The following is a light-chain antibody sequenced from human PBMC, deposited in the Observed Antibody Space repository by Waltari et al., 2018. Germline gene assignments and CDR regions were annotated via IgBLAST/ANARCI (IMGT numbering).Light chain of an antibody. CDR2: GNN. CDR1: SLRSHY. Sequence: SSELTQDPTVSVAMGQTVRITCQGDSLRSHYASWYPQRPGQAPILVFSGNNNRPSGVPDRFSGSSSDNTAGLTITGAQAEDEASYYCHSRDASGVGGSFGGGTKLTVL. V-gene: IGLV3-19*01. J-gene: IGLJ2*01. CDR3: HSRDASGVGGS.